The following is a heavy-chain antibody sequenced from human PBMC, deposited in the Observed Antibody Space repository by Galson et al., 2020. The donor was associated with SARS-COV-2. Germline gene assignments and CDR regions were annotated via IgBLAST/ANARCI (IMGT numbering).Heavy chain of an antibody. D-gene: IGHD2-21*02. J-gene: IGHJ6*03. CDR3: ARDGVTSYYYYYMDV. V-gene: IGHV3-21*01. Sequence: GESLKISCAASGFTFSSYSMNWVRQAPGKGLEWVSSISSSSSYIYYADSVKGRFTISRDNAKNSLYLQMNSLRAEDTAVYYCARDGVTSYYYYYMDVWGKGTTVTISS. CDR1: GFTFSSYS. CDR2: ISSSSSYI.